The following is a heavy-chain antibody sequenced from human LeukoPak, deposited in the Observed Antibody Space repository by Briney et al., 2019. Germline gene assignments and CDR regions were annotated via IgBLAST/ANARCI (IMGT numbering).Heavy chain of an antibody. V-gene: IGHV4-34*01. J-gene: IGHJ4*02. CDR3: ARQGYGYNATGY. CDR2: INHSGST. CDR1: GGSFSGYY. D-gene: IGHD5-24*01. Sequence: SETLSLTCAVYGGSFSGYYWSWIRQPPGKGLEWIGEINHSGSTNYNPSLKSRVTISVDTSKNQFSLKLSSVTAADTAVYYCARQGYGYNATGYWGQGTLVTVPS.